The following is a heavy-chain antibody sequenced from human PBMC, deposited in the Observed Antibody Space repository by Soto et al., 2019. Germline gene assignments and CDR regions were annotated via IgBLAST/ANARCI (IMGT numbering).Heavy chain of an antibody. CDR3: ARTSAAGKYYYGMDV. CDR2: IYPGDSDT. Sequence: GESLKISCQGSGYSFTSYWIGWVRQMPGKGLEWMGIIYPGDSDTRYSPSFQGQVTISADKSISTAYLQWSSLKASDTVMYYCARTSAAGKYYYGMDVWGQGTTVTVSS. CDR1: GYSFTSYW. J-gene: IGHJ6*02. V-gene: IGHV5-51*01. D-gene: IGHD6-13*01.